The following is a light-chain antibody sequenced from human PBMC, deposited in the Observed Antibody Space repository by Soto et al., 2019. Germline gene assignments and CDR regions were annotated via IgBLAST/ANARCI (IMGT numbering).Light chain of an antibody. CDR3: LPRSHWPST. CDR2: DAS. CDR1: QSVSGY. Sequence: EIVLTQSPATLSLSPGNRATLSCRASQSVSGYLAWYQQKPGQAPRLLIYDASNRATGIPARFSGSGSGTEFTLTITSLEPEDFAVYYCLPRSHWPSTFGGGTKVEI. V-gene: IGKV3-11*01. J-gene: IGKJ4*01.